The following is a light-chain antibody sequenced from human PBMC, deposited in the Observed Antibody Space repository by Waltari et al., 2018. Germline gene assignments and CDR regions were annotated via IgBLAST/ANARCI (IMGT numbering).Light chain of an antibody. V-gene: IGKV1-5*03. J-gene: IGKJ2*01. CDR3: QQYNSYSYI. CDR2: KAS. CDR1: QSISTW. Sequence: TQMTQSLSTLSASVGDRVTITCRASQSISTWLAWYQQKPGKAPKLLIYKASSLQSGVPSRFSGSGSGTEFALTISSLQPDDFATYYCQQYNSYSYIFGQGTKLEI.